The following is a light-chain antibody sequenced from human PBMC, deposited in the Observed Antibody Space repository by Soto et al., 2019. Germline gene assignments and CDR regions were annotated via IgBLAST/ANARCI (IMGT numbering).Light chain of an antibody. CDR2: NKN. J-gene: IGLJ3*02. V-gene: IGLV1-44*01. CDR1: RSNIGSHP. CDR3: SAWDDSLNGPV. Sequence: QSVLTQPPSASGTPGQRVTVSCSGSRSNIGSHPVHWYQQLPGTAPKLLIFNKNLRPSGVPDRFSGSKSGTSASLAISGLQSEDEADYNCSAWDDSLNGPVFGGGTKLTVL.